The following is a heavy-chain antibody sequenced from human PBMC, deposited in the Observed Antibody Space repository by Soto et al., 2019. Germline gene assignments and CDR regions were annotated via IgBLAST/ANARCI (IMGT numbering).Heavy chain of an antibody. CDR1: GGTFSSYA. CDR3: ARGPTGYYKAAYYYGMDV. D-gene: IGHD3-9*01. CDR2: IIPIFGTA. Sequence: QVQLVQSGAEVKKPGSSVKVSCKASGGTFSSYAISWVRQAPGQGLEWMGGIIPIFGTANYAQKFQGRVTITADESTSTAYMELSSLRSEATAVYYGARGPTGYYKAAYYYGMDVWGQGTTVTVSS. V-gene: IGHV1-69*01. J-gene: IGHJ6*02.